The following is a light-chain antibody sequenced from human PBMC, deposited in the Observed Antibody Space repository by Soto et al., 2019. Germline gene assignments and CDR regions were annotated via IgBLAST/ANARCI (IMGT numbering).Light chain of an antibody. V-gene: IGKV1-5*03. Sequence: DIQMTQSPSTLSSSVGDRVTITCRASQTISSWLAWYHQKPGKAPKLLIYKASTLESGVPSRFSGSGSGTDFTLTVTSLQPDDFATYYCQQYSYYATFGQGTKVEIK. CDR3: QQYSYYAT. CDR2: KAS. J-gene: IGKJ1*01. CDR1: QTISSW.